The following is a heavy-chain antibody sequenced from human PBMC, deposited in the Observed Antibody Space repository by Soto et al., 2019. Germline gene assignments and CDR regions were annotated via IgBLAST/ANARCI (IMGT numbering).Heavy chain of an antibody. J-gene: IGHJ4*02. Sequence: QVQLQESGPGLVKPSETLSLTCTVSGGSVSSGSYYWSWIRQPPGKGLEWIGYIYYSGSTNYNPSLKSRVTISVDTSKNQFSLKLSSVTAADTVVYYCARDYASRIGGSGNGFDYWGQGTLVTVSS. V-gene: IGHV4-61*01. CDR2: IYYSGST. CDR1: GGSVSSGSYY. D-gene: IGHD1-26*01. CDR3: ARDYASRIGGSGNGFDY.